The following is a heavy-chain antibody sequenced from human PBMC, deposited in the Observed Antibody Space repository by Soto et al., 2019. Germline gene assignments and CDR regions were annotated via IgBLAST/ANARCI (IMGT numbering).Heavy chain of an antibody. CDR3: ARGISMTVEVQRDAPDKYFFDS. J-gene: IGHJ4*02. CDR2: INHSGRS. Sequence: PSETLSLTCAVYGGSFSGYYWTWIRQPPGKGLEWIAEINHSGRSNSNPSLKSRVTVSVDTSKNQFSLKLSSVTAADTAVYYCARGISMTVEVQRDAPDKYFFDSWGQGTLVTV. V-gene: IGHV4-34*01. CDR1: GGSFSGYY. D-gene: IGHD3-22*01.